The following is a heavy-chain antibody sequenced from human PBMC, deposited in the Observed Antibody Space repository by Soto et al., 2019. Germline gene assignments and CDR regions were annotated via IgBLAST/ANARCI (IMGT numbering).Heavy chain of an antibody. Sequence: SETLSLTCAVSGGSISSSNWWSLVRQPPGKGLEWIGEIYHSGSTNYNPSLKSRVTISVDKSKNQFSLKLSSVTAADTAVYYCARGGPGPYSSSRHTSGTSEEFDYWGQGTLVTVSS. CDR2: IYHSGST. CDR1: GGSISSSNW. D-gene: IGHD6-13*01. J-gene: IGHJ4*02. V-gene: IGHV4-4*02. CDR3: ARGGPGPYSSSRHTSGTSEEFDY.